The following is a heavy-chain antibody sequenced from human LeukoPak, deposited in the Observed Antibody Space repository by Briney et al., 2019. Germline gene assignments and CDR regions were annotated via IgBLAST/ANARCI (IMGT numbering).Heavy chain of an antibody. CDR1: GGSISSYY. D-gene: IGHD5-12*01. CDR2: IYYSGSA. Sequence: SETLSLTCTVSGGSISSYYWSWIRQPPGKGLEWIGYIYYSGSANYNPSLKSRVTISVDTSQNQFSLKLTSVTAADTAVYYCARDGYSGSDALWGQGTLVTVSS. V-gene: IGHV4-59*01. CDR3: ARDGYSGSDAL. J-gene: IGHJ4*02.